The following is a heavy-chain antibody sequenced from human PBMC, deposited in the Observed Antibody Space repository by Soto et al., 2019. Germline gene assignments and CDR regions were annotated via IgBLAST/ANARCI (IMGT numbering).Heavy chain of an antibody. D-gene: IGHD6-19*01. CDR1: TESLRGYY. V-gene: IGHV4-34*01. Sequence: QVQLQQRGAGLLRPSETLSLTCAVSTESLRGYYWTWIRQSPGKGLEWIGEISQSGFTNYNPSLESRVTLSVDTSKSEFSLHLTSMTAADTALYYCARGLFSSGWYSYFDPWGQGTPVIVSS. J-gene: IGHJ5*02. CDR3: ARGLFSSGWYSYFDP. CDR2: ISQSGFT.